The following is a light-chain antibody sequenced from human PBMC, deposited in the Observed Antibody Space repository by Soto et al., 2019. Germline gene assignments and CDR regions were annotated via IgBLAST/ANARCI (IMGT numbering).Light chain of an antibody. J-gene: IGLJ2*01. CDR3: QSYDSSLSGSV. Sequence: QSVLTQPPSMSGAPGQRVTISCTGGNSNIGAGYDVHWYQQLPGTAPKLLLYGNTNRPSGVPDRFSGSKSGTSASLAITGLQADDEADYYCQSYDSSLSGSVFGGGTKLTVL. CDR1: NSNIGAGYD. V-gene: IGLV1-40*01. CDR2: GNT.